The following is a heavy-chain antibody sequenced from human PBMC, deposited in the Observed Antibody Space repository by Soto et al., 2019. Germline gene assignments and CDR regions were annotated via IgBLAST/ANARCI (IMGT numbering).Heavy chain of an antibody. Sequence: QVELAESGGGAVQPGRSLRLSCAASGFIFDSHGMHWVRQAPGKGLEWVAVIWNDGINKYYADSVKGRFTISRDNSNNTVFLHMSSLRPEYTALYYCARGGGYNFGSPKFDYGGQCAQVTVSS. CDR3: ARGGGYNFGSPKFDY. CDR1: GFIFDSHG. V-gene: IGHV3-33*01. J-gene: IGHJ4*02. CDR2: IWNDGINK. D-gene: IGHD5-12*01.